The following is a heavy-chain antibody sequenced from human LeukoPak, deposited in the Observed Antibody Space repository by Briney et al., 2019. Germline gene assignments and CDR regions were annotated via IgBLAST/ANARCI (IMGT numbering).Heavy chain of an antibody. CDR1: GGSISTYY. CDR2: IYSSRST. CDR3: ARPRNWNRNDGFDI. Sequence: SETLSLTCTVSGGSISTYYWSWIRQPPGKGLEWIGYIYSSRSTNYNPSLKSRVTISDDTSKNQFSLKLSSVTAADTAVYYCARPRNWNRNDGFDIWGQGTMVTVSS. J-gene: IGHJ3*02. D-gene: IGHD1-1*01. V-gene: IGHV4-4*09.